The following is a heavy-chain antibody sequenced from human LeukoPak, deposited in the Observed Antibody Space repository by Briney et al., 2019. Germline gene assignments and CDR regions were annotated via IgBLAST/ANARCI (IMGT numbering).Heavy chain of an antibody. V-gene: IGHV4-39*07. J-gene: IGHJ4*02. D-gene: IGHD6-19*01. CDR1: GGSISGSAYY. CDR3: ARFGSGWFTADY. Sequence: SETLSLTCTVSGGSISGSAYYWGWIRQPPGKGLEWIGSIYYTGSMYYNPSSGTTYYNPSLKSRVTISLDTSKNQFSLKVTSVTAADTAVYYCARFGSGWFTADYWGQGTLVTVSS. CDR2: IYYTGSMYYNPSSGTT.